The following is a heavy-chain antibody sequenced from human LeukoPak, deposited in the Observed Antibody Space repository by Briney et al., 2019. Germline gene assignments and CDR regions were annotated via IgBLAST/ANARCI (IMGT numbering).Heavy chain of an antibody. V-gene: IGHV3-30*02. CDR1: GFTFSSYD. J-gene: IGHJ4*02. CDR3: AKTSGYSSGWYYLDY. Sequence: GGSLRLSCAVSGFTFSSYDMHWVRQAPDKGLEWVAFIRYDGSNKYYADSVKGRFTISRDNSKNTLYLQMNSLRAEDTAVYYCAKTSGYSSGWYYLDYWGQGTLVTVSS. D-gene: IGHD6-19*01. CDR2: IRYDGSNK.